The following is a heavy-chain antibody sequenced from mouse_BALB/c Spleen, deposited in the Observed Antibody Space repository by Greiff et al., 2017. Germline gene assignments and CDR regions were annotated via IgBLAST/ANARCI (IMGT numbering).Heavy chain of an antibody. V-gene: IGHV5-12-2*01. CDR1: GFTFSSYT. CDR3: ASITTASWFAY. Sequence: EVQVVESGGGLVQPGGSLKLSCAASGFTFSSYTMSWVRQTPEKRLEWVAYISNGGGSTYYPDTVKGRFTISRDNAKNTLYLQMSSLKSEDTAMYYCASITTASWFAYWGQGTLVTVSA. CDR2: ISNGGGST. D-gene: IGHD1-2*01. J-gene: IGHJ3*01.